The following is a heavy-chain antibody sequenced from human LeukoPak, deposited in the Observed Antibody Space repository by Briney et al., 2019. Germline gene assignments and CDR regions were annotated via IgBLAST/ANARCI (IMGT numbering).Heavy chain of an antibody. D-gene: IGHD3-10*01. CDR3: ARDYGSGTYIGGGY. CDR1: GFIFSLYP. V-gene: IGHV3-30*04. Sequence: GGSLRLSCTGSGFIFSLYPMHWVRQAPGKVLEWVAVISSDGKNQFYGDSVKGRFTISRDNSKNTVYLQMNSLTPEDTALYYCARDYGSGTYIGGGYWGQGTLVSVSS. J-gene: IGHJ4*02. CDR2: ISSDGKNQ.